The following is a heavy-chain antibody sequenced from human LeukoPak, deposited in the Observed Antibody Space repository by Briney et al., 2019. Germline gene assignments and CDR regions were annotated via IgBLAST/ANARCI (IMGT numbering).Heavy chain of an antibody. D-gene: IGHD6-13*01. J-gene: IGHJ4*02. CDR3: ARGYGIAAGD. V-gene: IGHV3-30-3*01. CDR1: GFTFSSYA. Sequence: GGSLRLSCAASGFTFSSYAMHWVRKAPGKGLEWVAVISYDGSNKHYADSVKGRFTISRDNSTTTLYLQMNSLRAEDTAVYYCARGYGIAAGDWGQGTLVTVSS. CDR2: ISYDGSNK.